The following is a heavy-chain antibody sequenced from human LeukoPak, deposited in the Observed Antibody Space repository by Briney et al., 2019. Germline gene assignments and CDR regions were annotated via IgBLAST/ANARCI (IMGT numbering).Heavy chain of an antibody. V-gene: IGHV1-2*02. J-gene: IGHJ4*02. Sequence: ASVKDSCKASGYTFTDYYMHWVRQAPGQGPEWMGWIDPNSGGAHSAQRLQGRVSLTRDTSISTAYMEVTRLTSDDTAVYYCATRGITAPFERWGRENVLTVSS. CDR2: IDPNSGGA. CDR3: ATRGITAPFER. D-gene: IGHD3-9*01. CDR1: GYTFTDYY.